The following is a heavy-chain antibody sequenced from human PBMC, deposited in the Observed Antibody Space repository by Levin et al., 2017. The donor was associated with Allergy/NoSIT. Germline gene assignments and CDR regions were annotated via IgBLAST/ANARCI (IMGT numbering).Heavy chain of an antibody. V-gene: IGHV4-30-2*01. J-gene: IGHJ3*02. CDR2: IYHSGST. CDR1: GGSISSGGYS. D-gene: IGHD6-19*01. Sequence: SETLSLTCAVSGGSISSGGYSWSWIRQPPGKGLEWIGYIYHSGSTYYNPSLKSRVTISVDRSKNQFSLKLSSVTAADTAVYYCARDSPYSSGWYYAFDIWGQGTMVTVSS. CDR3: ARDSPYSSGWYYAFDI.